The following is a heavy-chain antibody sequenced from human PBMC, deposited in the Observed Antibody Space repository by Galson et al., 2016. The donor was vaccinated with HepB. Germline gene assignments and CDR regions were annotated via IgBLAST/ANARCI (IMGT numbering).Heavy chain of an antibody. CDR1: GFTLGDYY. J-gene: IGHJ4*02. Sequence: SLRLSCAASGFTLGDYYMTWIRQPPGKRLEWVSYISSSSHYTNSADSVKGRITISRDNSKDTLYVQMNRLRSEDTAVYYCARNAPSSTRTDYWGQGTLVTVSS. D-gene: IGHD6-19*01. V-gene: IGHV3-11*03. CDR3: ARNAPSSTRTDY. CDR2: ISSSSHYT.